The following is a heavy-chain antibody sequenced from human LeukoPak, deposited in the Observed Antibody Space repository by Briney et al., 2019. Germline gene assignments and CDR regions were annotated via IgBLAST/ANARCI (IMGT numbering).Heavy chain of an antibody. D-gene: IGHD6-25*01. CDR3: ASSGSSGPFGY. CDR2: IRYDRSTK. Sequence: GGSLRLSCAAFEFTFSNYDMHWVRQAPGKGLEWVALIRYDRSTKYYADSVEGRFTISRDNSRNTLYLQMDSLRAEDTAVYYCASSGSSGPFGYWGQGTLVTVSS. J-gene: IGHJ4*02. CDR1: EFTFSNYD. V-gene: IGHV3-30*02.